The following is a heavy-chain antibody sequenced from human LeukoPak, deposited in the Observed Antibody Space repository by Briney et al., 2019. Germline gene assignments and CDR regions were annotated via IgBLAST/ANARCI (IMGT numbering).Heavy chain of an antibody. CDR2: IYSGGST. D-gene: IGHD6-13*01. J-gene: IGHJ4*02. Sequence: GGSLRLSCAASGFTFSSYAMSWVRQAPGKGLEWVSVIYSGGSTYYADSVKGRFTISRDNSKNTLYLQMNSLRAEDTAVYYCARDAMAAAGPTTDYWGQGTLVTVSS. CDR1: GFTFSSYA. V-gene: IGHV3-66*01. CDR3: ARDAMAAAGPTTDY.